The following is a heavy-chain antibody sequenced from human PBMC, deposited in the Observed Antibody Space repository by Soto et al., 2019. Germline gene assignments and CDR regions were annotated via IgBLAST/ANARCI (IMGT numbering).Heavy chain of an antibody. D-gene: IGHD3-10*01. CDR2: IIPIFGTA. V-gene: IGHV1-69*13. Sequence: EASVKVSCKASGGTFSSYAISWVRQAPGQGLEWMGGIIPIFGTANYAQKFQGRVTITADESTSTAYMELSSLRSEDTAVYYCARDWGVTMVRGVIAPKYYYGMDVWGQGTTVTVSS. J-gene: IGHJ6*02. CDR1: GGTFSSYA. CDR3: ARDWGVTMVRGVIAPKYYYGMDV.